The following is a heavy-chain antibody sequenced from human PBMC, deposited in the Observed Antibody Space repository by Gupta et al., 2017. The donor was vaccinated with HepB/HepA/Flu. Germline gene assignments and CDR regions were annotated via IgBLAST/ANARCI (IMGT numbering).Heavy chain of an antibody. CDR2: MSYDGSNK. CDR3: ARDLEWLSKGYYYGMDV. J-gene: IGHJ6*02. CDR1: GFTSRSYF. D-gene: IGHD6-19*01. Sequence: QVQLVESGGGVVQPGRSLRLSCAASGFTSRSYFMHWVRQAPGKGLEWVAIMSYDGSNKNYADSVKGRFTISRDNPKNTLYLQMNSLRTEDTGVYYCARDLEWLSKGYYYGMDVWGQGTTVTVSS. V-gene: IGHV3-30-3*01.